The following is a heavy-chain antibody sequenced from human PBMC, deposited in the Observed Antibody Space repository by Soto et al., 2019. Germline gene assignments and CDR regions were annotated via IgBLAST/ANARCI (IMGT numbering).Heavy chain of an antibody. CDR3: ARFAAEYDY. Sequence: PSETLSLTCTVTGFSILFYYWSWIRQPAGQGLEWIGYIYYSGSTNYNPSLKSRVTISVDTSKNQFSLKLSSVTAADTAVYYCARFAAEYDYWGKGTLVTVAS. CDR1: GFSILFYY. D-gene: IGHD6-13*01. CDR2: IYYSGST. J-gene: IGHJ4*01. V-gene: IGHV4-59*01.